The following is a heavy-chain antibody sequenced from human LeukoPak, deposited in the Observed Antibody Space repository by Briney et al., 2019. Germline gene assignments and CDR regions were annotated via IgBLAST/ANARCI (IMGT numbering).Heavy chain of an antibody. V-gene: IGHV3-43*01. CDR1: GVTFDYYT. Sequence: GGSLRLSCAASGVTFDYYTMYWVRQGPEKGLEWVSLISMDGVNTFYADSVKGRFTISRDNAKNSLYLQMNSLRAEDTAVYYCARRPYYYDSLDYWGQGTLVTVSS. J-gene: IGHJ4*02. D-gene: IGHD3-22*01. CDR2: ISMDGVNT. CDR3: ARRPYYYDSLDY.